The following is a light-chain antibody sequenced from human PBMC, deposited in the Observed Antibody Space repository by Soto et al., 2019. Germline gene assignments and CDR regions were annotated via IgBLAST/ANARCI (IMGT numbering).Light chain of an antibody. J-gene: IGKJ1*01. V-gene: IGKV3-20*01. CDR1: QSVSSSY. Sequence: EIVLTQSPGTLSLSPGERATLSCRAIQSVSSSYLSWYQQKSGQAPRLLIYGASSRATGIPDRFSGSGSGTDFTLTISRLEPEDCAVYYCQQYGSSPVTVGQGTKVDIK. CDR3: QQYGSSPVT. CDR2: GAS.